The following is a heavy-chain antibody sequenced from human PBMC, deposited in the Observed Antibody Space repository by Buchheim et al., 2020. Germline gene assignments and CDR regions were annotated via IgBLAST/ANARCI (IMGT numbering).Heavy chain of an antibody. CDR2: INHSGST. V-gene: IGHV4-34*01. Sequence: QVQLQQWGAGLLKPSETLSLTCAVYGGSFSGYYWSWIRQPPGKGLEWIGEINHSGSTNYNPSLKSRVTIPVDTSKNQFSLKLSSVTAADTAVYYCARGYISITIFGGRGYTYYSGMDAWGQGTT. CDR3: ARGYISITIFGGRGYTYYSGMDA. J-gene: IGHJ6*02. D-gene: IGHD3-3*01. CDR1: GGSFSGYY.